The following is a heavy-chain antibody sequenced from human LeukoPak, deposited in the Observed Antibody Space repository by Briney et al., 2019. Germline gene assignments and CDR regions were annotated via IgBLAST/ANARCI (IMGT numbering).Heavy chain of an antibody. CDR1: GYTFNNYY. D-gene: IGHD6-19*01. Sequence: ASVKVSCKASGYTFNNYYMYWVRQAPGQGLEWMGMINPSGGGTSYAQKFQGRVTMTRDTSTRTVYTEVSSLKPEDTAVYYCARQGVYGWAIGMGYWGQGTLVTVSS. V-gene: IGHV1-46*02. CDR2: INPSGGGT. CDR3: ARQGVYGWAIGMGY. J-gene: IGHJ4*02.